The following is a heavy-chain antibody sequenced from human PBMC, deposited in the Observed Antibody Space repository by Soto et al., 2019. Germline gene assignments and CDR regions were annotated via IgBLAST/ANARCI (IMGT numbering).Heavy chain of an antibody. CDR2: ISASGGST. Sequence: GGSLRLSCAASGFTFSDYAMSWFRQAPGKGLEWVSGISASGGSTYYPDSVKGRFTISRDNSKSTLFLQMNSLRAEDTAIYFCARDEVSSNSGNYYYFDYWGQGALVTVSS. CDR3: ARDEVSSNSGNYYYFDY. CDR1: GFTFSDYA. V-gene: IGHV3-23*01. D-gene: IGHD1-26*01. J-gene: IGHJ4*02.